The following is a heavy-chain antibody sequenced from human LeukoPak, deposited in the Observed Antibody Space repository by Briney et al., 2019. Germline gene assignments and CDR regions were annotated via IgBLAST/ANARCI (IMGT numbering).Heavy chain of an antibody. CDR3: ARIFDRDI. J-gene: IGHJ3*02. D-gene: IGHD3-3*01. CDR2: IHGTLGST. Sequence: PSETLSLICTVSGGTIRNCYWSWVRHSAGTGMQWIWRIHGTLGSTNYTPSLKSRVAMSLDTSNNPFSLRVSAMSAADTAPYYCARIFDRDIWGQGTLVTVSP. CDR1: GGTIRNCY. V-gene: IGHV4-4*07.